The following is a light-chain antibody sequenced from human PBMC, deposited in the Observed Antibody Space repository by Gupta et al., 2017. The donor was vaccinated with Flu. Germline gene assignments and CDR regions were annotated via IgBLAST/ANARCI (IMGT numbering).Light chain of an antibody. CDR3: QQYHNIPRT. J-gene: IGKJ1*01. CDR2: WAS. CDR1: QSVLYSSNNKNY. V-gene: IGKV4-1*01. Sequence: DIVMTQSPDSLAVSLGERATINCESSQSVLYSSNNKNYLAWYQQKPGQPPKLLIYWASTRESGVPDRFSGSGSGTXFTLTIXSLQAEDVAVYYCQQYHNIPRTFGXGTKVEIK.